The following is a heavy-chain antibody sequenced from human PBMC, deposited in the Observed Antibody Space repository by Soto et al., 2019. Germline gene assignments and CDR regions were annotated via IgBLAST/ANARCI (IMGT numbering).Heavy chain of an antibody. Sequence: VQLLESGGGLQRGGGSLRLSCAASGFTFSSYAMNWVRQAPGKGLEWVSVIHGSGGSTYYADSVKGRFTISRDNSKNTVDLQMSSLRAGDTAVYYCARGKDRDTVTTFDYWGQGTLVTVSS. CDR3: ARGKDRDTVTTFDY. D-gene: IGHD4-17*01. CDR1: GFTFSSYA. V-gene: IGHV3-23*01. CDR2: IHGSGGST. J-gene: IGHJ4*02.